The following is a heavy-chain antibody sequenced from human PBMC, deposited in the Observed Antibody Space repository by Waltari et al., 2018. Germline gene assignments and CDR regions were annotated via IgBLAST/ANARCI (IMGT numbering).Heavy chain of an antibody. J-gene: IGHJ4*02. CDR2: ISRSSSYI. CDR1: GFTFSSYS. CDR3: ARGEDSGYYYSY. D-gene: IGHD3-22*01. Sequence: EVQLVESGGGLVKPGGSLRLSCAASGFTFSSYSMNWVRQAPGKGLEWVSSISRSSSYIYDADSVKGRFTISRDNAKNSLYLQMNSLRAEDTAVYYCARGEDSGYYYSYWGQGTLVTVSS. V-gene: IGHV3-21*01.